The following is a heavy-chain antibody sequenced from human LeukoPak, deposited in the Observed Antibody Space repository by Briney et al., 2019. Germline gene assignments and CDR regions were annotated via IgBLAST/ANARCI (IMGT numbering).Heavy chain of an antibody. Sequence: GGSLRLSCAASGFAFSSYAMSWVRQAPGKGLEWVANIKQDGSEKYYVDSVKGRFTISRDNAKNSLYLQMNSLRAEDTAVYYCARDATNSYYDFWSGYLAYWGQGTLVTVSS. J-gene: IGHJ4*02. V-gene: IGHV3-7*01. CDR2: IKQDGSEK. D-gene: IGHD3-3*01. CDR3: ARDATNSYYDFWSGYLAY. CDR1: GFAFSSYA.